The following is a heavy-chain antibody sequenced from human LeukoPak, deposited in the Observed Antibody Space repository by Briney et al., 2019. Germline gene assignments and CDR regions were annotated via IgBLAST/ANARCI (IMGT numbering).Heavy chain of an antibody. V-gene: IGHV3-7*01. CDR1: GFTFSSYA. CDR3: VRDLYRIVVVPHYFDY. D-gene: IGHD3-22*01. CDR2: IKQDGSEK. Sequence: GGSLRLSCAASGFTFSSYAMSWVRQAPGKGLEWVASIKQDGSEKYYVDSVKGRFTISRDNAKNSLYLQMNSLRAEDTAVYYCVRDLYRIVVVPHYFDYWGQGTLVTVSS. J-gene: IGHJ4*02.